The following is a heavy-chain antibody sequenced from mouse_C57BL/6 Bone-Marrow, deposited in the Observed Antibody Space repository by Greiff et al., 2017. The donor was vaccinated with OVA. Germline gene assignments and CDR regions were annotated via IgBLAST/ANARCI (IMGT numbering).Heavy chain of an antibody. CDR2: IYPGSGST. CDR3: APNYYGSSYYYFDY. J-gene: IGHJ2*01. V-gene: IGHV1-55*01. CDR1: GYTFTSYW. Sequence: QVQLQQPGAALVKPGASVKMSCKASGYTFTSYWITWVKQRPGQGLEWIGDIYPGSGSTNYNEKFKSKATLTVDTSSSTAYMQLSSLTSEDSAVYYCAPNYYGSSYYYFDYWGQGTTLTVSS. D-gene: IGHD1-1*01.